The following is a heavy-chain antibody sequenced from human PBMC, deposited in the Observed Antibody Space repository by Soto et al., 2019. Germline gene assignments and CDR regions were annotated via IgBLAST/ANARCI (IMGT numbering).Heavy chain of an antibody. D-gene: IGHD2-21*02. J-gene: IGHJ6*02. CDR1: ASSLGTGGVG. CDR2: IYWDDDK. V-gene: IGHV2-5*02. CDR3: IQSRCGGDCLQSYASYYYYGMDV. Sequence: SGPTLVNPTQTLTLTSTFSASSLGTGGVGVGWIRQPPGKALEWLALIYWDDDKRYSPSLRSRLTITKDTSKNQVVLTMTNMDPVDTATYYCIQSRCGGDCLQSYASYYYYGMDVWGQGT.